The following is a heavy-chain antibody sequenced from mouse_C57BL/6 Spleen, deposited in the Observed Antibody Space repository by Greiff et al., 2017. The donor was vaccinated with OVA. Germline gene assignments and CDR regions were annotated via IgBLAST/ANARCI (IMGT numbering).Heavy chain of an antibody. J-gene: IGHJ3*01. CDR2: IYPGDGDT. V-gene: IGHV1-82*01. CDR3: ARETYYYGSSWFAY. D-gene: IGHD1-1*01. Sequence: QVQLQQSGPELVKPGASVKISCKASGYAFSSSWMNWVKQRPGKGLEWIGRIYPGDGDTNYNGKFKGKATLTADKSSSTAYMQLSRLTSEYSAVYFCARETYYYGSSWFAYWGQGTLVTVSA. CDR1: GYAFSSSW.